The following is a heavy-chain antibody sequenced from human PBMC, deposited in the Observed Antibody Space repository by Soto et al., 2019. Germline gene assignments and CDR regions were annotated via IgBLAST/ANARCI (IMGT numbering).Heavy chain of an antibody. CDR3: ARDRYCSSTSCQSYYYGMDV. J-gene: IGHJ6*02. CDR1: GYTFTSYY. Sequence: ASVKVSCKASGYTFTSYYMHWVRQAPGQGLEWMGIINPSGGSTSYAQKFQGRVTMTRDTSTNTVYMELSSLRSEDTAVYYCARDRYCSSTSCQSYYYGMDVWGQGTTVTVSS. V-gene: IGHV1-46*01. CDR2: INPSGGST. D-gene: IGHD2-2*01.